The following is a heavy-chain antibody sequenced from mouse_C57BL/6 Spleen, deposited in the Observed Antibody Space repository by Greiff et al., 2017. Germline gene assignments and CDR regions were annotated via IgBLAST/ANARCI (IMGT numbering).Heavy chain of an antibody. J-gene: IGHJ2*01. CDR3: ARSGISITTVVSCYFDY. D-gene: IGHD1-1*01. CDR1: GYAFTNYL. V-gene: IGHV1-54*01. Sequence: QVQLQQSGAELVRPGTSVKLSCKASGYAFTNYLIEWVKQRPGQGLEWIGVINPGSGGTNYNEKFKGKATLTADKSSSTAYMQLSSLTSEDAAVYFCARSGISITTVVSCYFDYWGQGATLTVSS. CDR2: INPGSGGT.